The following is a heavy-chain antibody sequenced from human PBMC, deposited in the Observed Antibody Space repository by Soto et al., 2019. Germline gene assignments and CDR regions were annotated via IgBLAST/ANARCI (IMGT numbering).Heavy chain of an antibody. CDR2: VYYSGIT. Sequence: PSETLSLTCPVXGGSFSITNYYWGWIRQPPGKGLEWIGSVYYSGITYYNPSLKSRVTISVDTSKKQFSLDLSSVTAADTAVYYCVSQVPGIANYFDYWGQGALVTVSS. D-gene: IGHD2-21*01. CDR3: VSQVPGIANYFDY. CDR1: GGSFSITNYY. V-gene: IGHV4-39*01. J-gene: IGHJ4*02.